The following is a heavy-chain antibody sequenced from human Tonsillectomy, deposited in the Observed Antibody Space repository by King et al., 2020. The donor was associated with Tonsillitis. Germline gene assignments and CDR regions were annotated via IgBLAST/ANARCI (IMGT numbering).Heavy chain of an antibody. V-gene: IGHV1-2*02. J-gene: IGHJ4*02. CDR2: IIPNSGVT. D-gene: IGHD6-6*01. CDR3: ARGESLAARRGRNYFDY. CDR1: GYAFTDHY. Sequence: VQLVESGAEVRKPGASVKVSCQASGYAFTDHYVHWVRQAPGQGLEWMGWIIPNSGVTNFVERFRGRVTVTRDTSISTAYMELSGLTSDETAVYYCARGESLAARRGRNYFDYFGQGTLVTVSS.